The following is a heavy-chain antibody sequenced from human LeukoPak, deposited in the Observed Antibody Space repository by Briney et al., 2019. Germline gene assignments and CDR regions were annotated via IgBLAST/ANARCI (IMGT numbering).Heavy chain of an antibody. V-gene: IGHV3-23*01. CDR2: ISGSGGST. CDR3: AKTLGYCSGGSCYSGVIDY. J-gene: IGHJ4*02. D-gene: IGHD2-15*01. Sequence: GGALRLSCAASGFTFSSYGMSWVRQAPGKGLEWVSAISGSGGSTYYADSMKGRFTISRDNSKNTLYLQMNSLRAEDTAVYYCAKTLGYCSGGSCYSGVIDYWGQGTLVTVSS. CDR1: GFTFSSYG.